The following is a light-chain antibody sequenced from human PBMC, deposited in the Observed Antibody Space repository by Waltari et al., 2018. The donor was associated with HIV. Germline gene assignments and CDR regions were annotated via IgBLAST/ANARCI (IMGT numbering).Light chain of an antibody. CDR1: SSAVGSYSL. V-gene: IGLV2-23*02. Sequence: SALTQPASVSASPGQSLTISCAGTSSAVGSYSLVSWYQQHPDKAPKLIIYEVTKRPSAISNSFSGSKSGNAASLRITGLRAGDEADYYCCSYAGSSTWVFGGGTKLTVL. J-gene: IGLJ3*02. CDR2: EVT. CDR3: CSYAGSSTWV.